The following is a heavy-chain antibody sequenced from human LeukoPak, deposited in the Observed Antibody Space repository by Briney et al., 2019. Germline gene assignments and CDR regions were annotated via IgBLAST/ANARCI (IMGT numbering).Heavy chain of an antibody. D-gene: IGHD6-13*01. CDR1: GFTFSSYD. CDR2: IGIAGDT. V-gene: IGHV3-13*04. CDR3: ARGPGLAAAGNCFDY. Sequence: GGSLRLSCGASGFTFSSYDMHWVRQATGKGLEWVSAIGIAGDTYYPGSVKGRFTISRENAKNSLYLQMNSLRAEDTAVYYCARGPGLAAAGNCFDYWGQGTLVTVSS. J-gene: IGHJ4*02.